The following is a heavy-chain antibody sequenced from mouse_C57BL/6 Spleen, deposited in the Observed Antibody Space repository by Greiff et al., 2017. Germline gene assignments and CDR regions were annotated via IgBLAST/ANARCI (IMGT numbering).Heavy chain of an antibody. J-gene: IGHJ2*01. CDR3: ALNWDGGFDY. Sequence: QVQLKQPGAELVKPGASVKLSCKASGYTFTSYWMHWVKQRPGRGLEWIGRIDPNSGGTKYNEKFKSKAILTVDKPSSTAYMQLSSLTSEDSAVYYCALNWDGGFDYGGQGTTLTVSS. V-gene: IGHV1-72*01. CDR1: GYTFTSYW. CDR2: IDPNSGGT. D-gene: IGHD4-1*01.